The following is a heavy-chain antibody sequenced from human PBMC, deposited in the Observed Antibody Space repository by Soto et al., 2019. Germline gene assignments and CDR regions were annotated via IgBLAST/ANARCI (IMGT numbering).Heavy chain of an antibody. CDR2: IYYSGST. CDR1: GGSISSSSYY. V-gene: IGHV4-39*01. CDR3: ARQSGNFDWFSNWFDP. D-gene: IGHD3-9*01. J-gene: IGHJ5*02. Sequence: PSETLSLTCTVSGGSISSSSYYWGWIRQPPGKGLEWIGSIYYSGSTYYNPSLKSRVTISVDTSKNQFSLKLSSVTAADTAVYYCARQSGNFDWFSNWFDPWGQGTLVTVSS.